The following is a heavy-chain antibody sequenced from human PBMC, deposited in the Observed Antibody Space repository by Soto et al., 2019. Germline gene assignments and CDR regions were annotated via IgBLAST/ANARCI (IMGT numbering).Heavy chain of an antibody. V-gene: IGHV3-33*01. J-gene: IGHJ4*02. CDR3: ARDRLFTKVPYFDY. D-gene: IGHD2-21*01. CDR1: GFTFSSYG. CDR2: IWYDGSNK. Sequence: SLRLSCAASGFTFSSYGMHWVRQAPGKGLEWVAVIWYDGSNKYYADSVKGRFTISRDNSKNTLYLQMNSLRAEDTDVYYCARDRLFTKVPYFDYWGQRTLVTV.